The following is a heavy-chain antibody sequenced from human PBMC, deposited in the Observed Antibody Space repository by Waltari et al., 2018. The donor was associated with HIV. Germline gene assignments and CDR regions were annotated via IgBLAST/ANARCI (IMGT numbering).Heavy chain of an antibody. CDR1: GYTFTNYD. J-gene: IGHJ5*02. V-gene: IGHV1-8*01. D-gene: IGHD2-2*01. CDR2: MNPNSGNT. Sequence: QVQLVQSGIEVKKPGASVKVSCKASGYTFTNYDINWVRQATGQGLEWMGWMNPNSGNTGYTQNFQGRVTMTRNTSIITAYMELNSLTSEDTAVYYCARGRYCSSTSCPYWFDPWGQGTLVTVSS. CDR3: ARGRYCSSTSCPYWFDP.